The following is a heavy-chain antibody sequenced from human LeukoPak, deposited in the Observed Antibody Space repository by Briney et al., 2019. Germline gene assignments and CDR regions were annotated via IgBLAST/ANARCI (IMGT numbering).Heavy chain of an antibody. CDR1: GYTFTGYY. J-gene: IGHJ4*02. D-gene: IGHD4-17*01. V-gene: IGHV1-2*02. CDR3: ARGTADHDYGDYEGNYYFDY. Sequence: ASVKVSCKASGYTFTGYYMHWVRQAPGQGLEWTGWINPNSGGTNYAQKFQGRVTMTRDTSISTAYMELSRLRSDDTAVYYCARGTADHDYGDYEGNYYFDYWGQGTLVTVSS. CDR2: INPNSGGT.